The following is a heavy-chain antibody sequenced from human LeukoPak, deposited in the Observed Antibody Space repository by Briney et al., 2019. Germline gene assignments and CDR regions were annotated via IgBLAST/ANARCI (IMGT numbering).Heavy chain of an antibody. Sequence: DSVKVSCKASGYTFTGYYMHWVRQAPGQGLEWMGWINPNSGGTNYAQKFQGRVTMTRDTSISTAYMELSRLRSDDTAVYYCARELYDSSGYYSNWFDPWGQGTLVTVSS. CDR2: INPNSGGT. CDR1: GYTFTGYY. D-gene: IGHD3-22*01. J-gene: IGHJ5*02. V-gene: IGHV1-2*02. CDR3: ARELYDSSGYYSNWFDP.